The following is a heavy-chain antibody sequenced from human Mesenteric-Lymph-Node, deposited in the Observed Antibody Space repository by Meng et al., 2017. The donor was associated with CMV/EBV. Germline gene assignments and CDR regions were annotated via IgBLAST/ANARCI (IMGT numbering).Heavy chain of an antibody. Sequence: GGSLRLSCAASGFTFSSYAMSWVRQAPGKGLEWVSYISSSSSTIYYADSVKGRFTISRDNAKNSLYLQMNSLRAEDTAVYYCARGIAGSGYYYYYGMDVWGQGTTVTVSS. CDR1: GFTFSSYA. V-gene: IGHV3-48*04. D-gene: IGHD2-15*01. CDR3: ARGIAGSGYYYYYGMDV. J-gene: IGHJ6*02. CDR2: ISSSSSTI.